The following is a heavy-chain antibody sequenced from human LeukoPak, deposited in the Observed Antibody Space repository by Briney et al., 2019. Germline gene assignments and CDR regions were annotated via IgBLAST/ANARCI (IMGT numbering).Heavy chain of an antibody. CDR1: GYTFTSYG. Sequence: GASVKVSCKASGYTFTSYGISWVRQAPGQGLEWMGWISAYNGNTNYAQKLQGRVTMTRDTSTSTVYMELSSLRSEDTAVYYCARAWNGCSDYWGQGTLVTVSS. V-gene: IGHV1-18*01. CDR2: ISAYNGNT. CDR3: ARAWNGCSDY. D-gene: IGHD4/OR15-4a*01. J-gene: IGHJ4*02.